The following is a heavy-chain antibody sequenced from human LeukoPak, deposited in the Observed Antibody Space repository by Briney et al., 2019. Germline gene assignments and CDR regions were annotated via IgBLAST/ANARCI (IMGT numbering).Heavy chain of an antibody. J-gene: IGHJ6*02. Sequence: SETLSLTCAVSGGSISNENWWGWVRRPPGKGLEWIGEIYHSGSTNYIPSLKSRVTISVDKSKNQFSLKLTSVTAANTAVYYCAGSPIGYGMDVWGQGTTVTVSS. CDR3: AGSPIGYGMDV. V-gene: IGHV4-4*02. CDR1: GGSISNENW. CDR2: IYHSGST.